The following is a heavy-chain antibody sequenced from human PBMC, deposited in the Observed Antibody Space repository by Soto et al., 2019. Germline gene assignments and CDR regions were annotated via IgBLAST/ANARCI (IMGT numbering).Heavy chain of an antibody. V-gene: IGHV1-18*01. D-gene: IGHD5-18*01. CDR2: ISAYNGNT. CDR3: ARGYLTDSGYLYFDY. Sequence: VSVKVSCKASGYTFTSYGISWVRQAPGQGLEWMGWISAYNGNTNYAQKLQGRVTMTTDTSTSTAYMELRSLRSDDTAVYYCARGYLTDSGYLYFDYWGQGTLVTVSS. CDR1: GYTFTSYG. J-gene: IGHJ4*02.